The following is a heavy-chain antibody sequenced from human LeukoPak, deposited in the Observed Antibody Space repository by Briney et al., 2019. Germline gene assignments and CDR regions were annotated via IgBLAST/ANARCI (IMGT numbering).Heavy chain of an antibody. Sequence: GGSLRLSCAASGFTFSDYYMSWIRQAPGKGLEWVSYISSSGSTIYYADSVKGRFTISRDNAKNSLYLQMNSLRAEDTAVYYCARDRSNYKPLNYDFLNWGQGTLVTVSS. J-gene: IGHJ4*02. V-gene: IGHV3-11*04. CDR3: ARDRSNYKPLNYDFLN. D-gene: IGHD3-3*01. CDR2: ISSSGSTI. CDR1: GFTFSDYY.